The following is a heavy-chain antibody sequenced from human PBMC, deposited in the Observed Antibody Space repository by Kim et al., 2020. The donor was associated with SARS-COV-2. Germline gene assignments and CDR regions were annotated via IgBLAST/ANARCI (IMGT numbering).Heavy chain of an antibody. CDR1: GYTFTSYG. CDR2: ISAYNGNT. D-gene: IGHD3-3*01. J-gene: IGHJ4*02. V-gene: IGHV1-18*01. Sequence: ASVKVSCKASGYTFTSYGISWVRQAPGQGLEWMGWISAYNGNTNYAQKLQGRVTMTTDTSTSTAYMELRSLRSDDTAVYYCARVDGGAEWLIFDYWGQGTLVTVSS. CDR3: ARVDGGAEWLIFDY.